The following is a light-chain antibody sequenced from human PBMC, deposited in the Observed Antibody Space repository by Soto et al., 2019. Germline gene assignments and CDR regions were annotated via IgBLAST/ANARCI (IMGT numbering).Light chain of an antibody. CDR2: DAS. Sequence: DIQMTQSLSSVSASVGDRVTITCRASQDISTWLAWYQQKPGKAPKLLIYDASSLASGVPSRFSGSGSGTEFTLTISSLQPDDFATYYCQQLNSYPRTFGQGTKVDIK. CDR1: QDISTW. V-gene: IGKV1-12*01. CDR3: QQLNSYPRT. J-gene: IGKJ1*01.